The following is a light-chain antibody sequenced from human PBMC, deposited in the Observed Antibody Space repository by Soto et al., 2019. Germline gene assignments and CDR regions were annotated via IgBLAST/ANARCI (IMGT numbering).Light chain of an antibody. J-gene: IGKJ4*01. V-gene: IGKV3-20*01. CDR2: DAS. CDR1: QSVRNNY. CDR3: QQFSSYPLT. Sequence: EIVLTQSPDTLSLSPGERATLSCRASQSVRNNYLAWYQVRPGQAPRLLIYDASTKATAIPDRFSGGGSGTDFTLTISRLEPEDFAVYYCQQFSSYPLTFGGGTKVHIK.